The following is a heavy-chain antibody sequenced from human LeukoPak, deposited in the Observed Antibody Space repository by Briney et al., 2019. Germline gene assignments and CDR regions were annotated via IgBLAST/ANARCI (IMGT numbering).Heavy chain of an antibody. CDR3: ARRGYHDYSGFDY. D-gene: IGHD1-26*01. CDR2: ITSSSAYT. CDR1: GFTFSIYN. V-gene: IGHV3-21*01. Sequence: GGSLRLSCAASGFTFSIYNMNWVRQAPGKALEWVSSITSSSAYTYYADSVKGRFTISRDNAKNSLYLQMKSLRAEDTAVYYCARRGYHDYSGFDYWGQGTLVTVSS. J-gene: IGHJ4*02.